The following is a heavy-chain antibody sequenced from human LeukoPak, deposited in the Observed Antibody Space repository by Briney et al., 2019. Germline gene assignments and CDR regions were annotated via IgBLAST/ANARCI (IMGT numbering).Heavy chain of an antibody. D-gene: IGHD6-13*01. J-gene: IGHJ4*02. V-gene: IGHV5-10-1*01. CDR3: ARSIGAVVGMGEDY. CDR2: IDPTDSYT. Sequence: GESLQISCQGSGYSFTNYWISWVRQMPGKGLEWMGSIDPTDSYTNYSPSFQGHVTISADKSISTAYLQWSSLKASDTAMYYCARSIGAVVGMGEDYWGQGTLVTVSS. CDR1: GYSFTNYW.